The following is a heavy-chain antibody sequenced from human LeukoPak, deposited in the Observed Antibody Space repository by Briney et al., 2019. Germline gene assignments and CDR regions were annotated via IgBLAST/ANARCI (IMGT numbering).Heavy chain of an antibody. CDR3: AKARAAVVEAAINY. CDR1: GFNFSNYA. Sequence: GGSLRLSCAASGFNFSNYAMTWVRQAPGKGLEWVSTVNSNDRPYYADSVKGRFTISRDNSMNTLYLQMNTLRVEDTALYYCAKARAAVVEAAINYWGQGILVTVSP. J-gene: IGHJ4*02. V-gene: IGHV3-23*01. CDR2: VNSNDRP. D-gene: IGHD2-15*01.